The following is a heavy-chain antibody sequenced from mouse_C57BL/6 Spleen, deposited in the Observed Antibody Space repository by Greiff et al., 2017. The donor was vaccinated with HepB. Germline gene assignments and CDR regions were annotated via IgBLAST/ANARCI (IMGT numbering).Heavy chain of an antibody. CDR1: GFTFNTYA. CDR2: IRSKSSNYAT. CDR3: VREFGNYGDYYAMDY. D-gene: IGHD2-1*01. J-gene: IGHJ4*01. Sequence: EVQLVESGGGLVQPKGSLKLSCAASGFTFNTYAMHWVRQAPGKGLEWVARIRSKSSNYATYYADSVKDRFTISRDDSQSMLDLQMNNLKTEDTAMYYCVREFGNYGDYYAMDYWGQGTSVTVSS. V-gene: IGHV10-3*01.